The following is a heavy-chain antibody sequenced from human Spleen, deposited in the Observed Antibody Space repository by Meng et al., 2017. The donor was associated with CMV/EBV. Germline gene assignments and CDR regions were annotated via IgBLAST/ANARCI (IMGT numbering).Heavy chain of an antibody. CDR3: AREWRNYYDSSGYSPGVGNYYYYGMDV. J-gene: IGHJ6*02. Sequence: SETLSLTCAISGDSVSSISAAWNWIRQSPSRGLEWLGRTYYRSKWYNDYAVSVKSRITINPDTSKNQSSLQLNSVTPEDTAVYYCAREWRNYYDSSGYSPGVGNYYYYGMDVWGQGTTVTVSS. CDR2: TYYRSKWYN. CDR1: GDSVSSISAA. V-gene: IGHV6-1*01. D-gene: IGHD3-22*01.